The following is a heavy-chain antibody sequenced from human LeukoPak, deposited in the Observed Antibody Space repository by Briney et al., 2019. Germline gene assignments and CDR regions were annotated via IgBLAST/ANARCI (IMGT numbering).Heavy chain of an antibody. D-gene: IGHD3-10*01. V-gene: IGHV4-39*01. J-gene: IGHJ5*02. CDR3: ARLTMYGSGSYYGLNWFDP. CDR1: GGSIISSNYY. CDR2: IYYSGST. Sequence: SETLSLTCTVSGGSIISSNYYWGWIRQPPGKGLEWIGSIYYSGSTYYNPSLNSRVTISVDTSKNQFSLKLSSVTAADTAVYYCARLTMYGSGSYYGLNWFDPWGQGTLVTVSS.